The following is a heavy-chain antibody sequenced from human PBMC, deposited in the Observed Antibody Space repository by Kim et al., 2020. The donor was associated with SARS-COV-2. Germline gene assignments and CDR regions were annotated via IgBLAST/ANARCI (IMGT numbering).Heavy chain of an antibody. CDR3: FAYCGADCSGQILTF. V-gene: IGHV3-73*01. J-gene: IGHJ4*02. D-gene: IGHD2-21*02. Sequence: ESVKGRFSISRDDSKNTAFLQMNSLKSEDTAIYYCFAYCGADCSGQILTFWGQGTPVTVSP.